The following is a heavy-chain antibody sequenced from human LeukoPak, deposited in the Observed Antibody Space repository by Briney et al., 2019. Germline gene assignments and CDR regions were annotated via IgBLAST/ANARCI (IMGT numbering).Heavy chain of an antibody. CDR1: GGTFSSYA. J-gene: IGHJ4*02. Sequence: EASVKVSCKASGGTFSSYAISWVRQAPGQGLEWMGGIIPIFGTANYAQKFQGRVTITADESTSTAYMELSSLRSEDTAVYYCAREGAAAGQRFFDYWGQGTLVTVSS. D-gene: IGHD6-13*01. CDR3: AREGAAAGQRFFDY. V-gene: IGHV1-69*13. CDR2: IIPIFGTA.